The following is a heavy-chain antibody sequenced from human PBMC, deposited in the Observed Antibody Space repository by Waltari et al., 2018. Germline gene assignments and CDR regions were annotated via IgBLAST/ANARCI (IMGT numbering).Heavy chain of an antibody. CDR3: AKDPGPAPSSWYPYYYYGMDV. D-gene: IGHD6-13*01. V-gene: IGHV3-11*01. CDR1: DDSISSDSNF. CDR2: ISSSGSTI. Sequence: QLQLRESGPGLVKPSETLSLTCTVSDDSISSDSNFWGWIRQPPGKGLEWVSYISSSGSTIYYADSVKGRFTISRDNAKNSLYLQMNSLRAEDTAVYYCAKDPGPAPSSWYPYYYYGMDVWGQGTTVTVSS. J-gene: IGHJ6*02.